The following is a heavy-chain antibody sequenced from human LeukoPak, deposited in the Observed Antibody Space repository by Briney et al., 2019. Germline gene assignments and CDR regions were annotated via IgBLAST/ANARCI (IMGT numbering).Heavy chain of an antibody. Sequence: GGSLRLSCAVSGFTFSSYWMHWVRQAPGKGLVWVSRINSDGSSTTYADSVKGRFTISRDNAKNTLYLQMNSLRPEDTAVYYCARDVDYHATSECFDYWGQGTLVTVSS. V-gene: IGHV3-74*03. CDR1: GFTFSSYW. D-gene: IGHD1-26*01. CDR3: ARDVDYHATSECFDY. CDR2: INSDGSST. J-gene: IGHJ4*02.